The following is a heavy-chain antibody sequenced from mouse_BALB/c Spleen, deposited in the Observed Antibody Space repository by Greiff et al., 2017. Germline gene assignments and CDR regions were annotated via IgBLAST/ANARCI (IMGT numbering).Heavy chain of an antibody. V-gene: IGHV5-4*02. J-gene: IGHJ4*01. CDR1: GFTFSDYY. CDR3: ARDENYYGSSPSYAMDY. CDR2: ISDGGSYT. D-gene: IGHD1-1*01. Sequence: EVMLVESGGGLVKPGGSLKLSCAASGFTFSDYYMYWVRKTPEKRLEWVATISDGGSYTYYPDSVKGRFTISRDNAKNNLYLQMSSLKSEDTAMYYCARDENYYGSSPSYAMDYWGQGTSVTVSS.